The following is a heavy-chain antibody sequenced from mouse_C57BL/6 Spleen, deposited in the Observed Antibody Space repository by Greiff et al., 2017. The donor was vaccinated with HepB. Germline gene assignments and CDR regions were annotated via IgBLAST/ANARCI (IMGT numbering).Heavy chain of an antibody. V-gene: IGHV5-17*01. CDR2: ISSGSSTI. D-gene: IGHD2-3*01. CDR1: GFTFSDYG. Sequence: EVNVVESGGGLVKPGGSLKLSCAASGFTFSDYGMHWVRQAPEKGLEWVAYISSGSSTIYYADTVKGRFTISRDNAKNTLFLQMTSLRSEDTAMYYCARGYDGYYVYAMDYWGQGTSVTVSS. J-gene: IGHJ4*01. CDR3: ARGYDGYYVYAMDY.